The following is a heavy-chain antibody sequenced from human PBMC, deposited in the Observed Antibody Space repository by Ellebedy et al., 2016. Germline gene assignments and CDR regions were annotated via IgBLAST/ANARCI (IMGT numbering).Heavy chain of an antibody. Sequence: SETLSLXCTVSGGSISSGGYYWSWIRQHPGKGLEWIGYIYYSGSTYYNPSLKSRVTISVDTSKNQFSLKLSSVTAADTAVYYCARVQVGATQGSDYWGQGTLVTVSS. V-gene: IGHV4-31*03. CDR3: ARVQVGATQGSDY. J-gene: IGHJ4*02. CDR2: IYYSGST. D-gene: IGHD1-26*01. CDR1: GGSISSGGYY.